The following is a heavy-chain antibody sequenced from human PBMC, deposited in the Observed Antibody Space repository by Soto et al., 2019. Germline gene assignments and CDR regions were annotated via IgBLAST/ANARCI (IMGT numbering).Heavy chain of an antibody. CDR2: IYYSGST. D-gene: IGHD3-16*02. J-gene: IGHJ5*02. V-gene: IGHV4-59*01. CDR3: ARATRGSYRLNWFDP. CDR1: GGSTSSYY. Sequence: SETLSLTCTVSGGSTSSYYWSWIRQPPGKGLEWIGYIYYSGSTNYNPSLKSRVTISVDTSKNQFSLKLSSVTAADTAVYYCARATRGSYRLNWFDPWGQGTLVTVSS.